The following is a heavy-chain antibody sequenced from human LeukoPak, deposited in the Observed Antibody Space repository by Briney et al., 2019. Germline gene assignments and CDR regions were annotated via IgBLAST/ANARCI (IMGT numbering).Heavy chain of an antibody. Sequence: GGSLRLSCAASGFTFSSYSMNWVRQAPGKGLEWVSYISSSSTIYYADSVKGRFTISRDNAKNSLYLQMNSLRAEDTAVYYCARAAYDSSGFTIDYWGQGTLVTVSS. D-gene: IGHD3-22*01. CDR2: ISSSSTI. CDR3: ARAAYDSSGFTIDY. V-gene: IGHV3-48*01. J-gene: IGHJ4*02. CDR1: GFTFSSYS.